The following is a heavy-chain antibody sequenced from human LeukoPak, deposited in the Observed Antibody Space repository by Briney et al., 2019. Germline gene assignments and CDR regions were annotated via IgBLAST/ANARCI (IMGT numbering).Heavy chain of an antibody. V-gene: IGHV3-7*01. Sequence: PGGSLRLSCAASGFTFSRFWMTWVRQAPGKGLEWVANMKQDGSEKYYVDSVKGRFTISRDNAKNSLYLQMNSLRVEDTAVYYCAGSGWQVYLDYWGQGTLVTVSS. J-gene: IGHJ4*02. CDR1: GFTFSRFW. CDR2: MKQDGSEK. CDR3: AGSGWQVYLDY. D-gene: IGHD6-19*01.